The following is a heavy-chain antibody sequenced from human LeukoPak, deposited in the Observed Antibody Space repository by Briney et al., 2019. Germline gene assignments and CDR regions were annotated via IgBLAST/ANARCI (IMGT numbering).Heavy chain of an antibody. CDR1: GAPISSSRDY. CDR2: IYYRGDT. J-gene: IGHJ6*03. CDR3: ARAEAGSWYASHYYYYYYMDV. D-gene: IGHD6-13*01. Sequence: PSETLSLTCTVSGAPISSSRDYWAWIRQPPGEGLEWIGSIYYRGDTYYGPSLKSRVTISIDMSKNQFSLKLSSVTAADTAVYYCARAEAGSWYASHYYYYYYMDVWGKGTTVTVSS. V-gene: IGHV4-39*07.